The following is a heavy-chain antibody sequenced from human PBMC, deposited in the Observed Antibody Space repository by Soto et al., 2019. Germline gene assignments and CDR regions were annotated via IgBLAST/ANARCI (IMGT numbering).Heavy chain of an antibody. CDR2: VSAAGGTT. Sequence: QVQLVESGGGVAPPGTSLRLSCAASGFTFSDHGMHWVRQAPGKGLEWVAVVSAAGGTTYYADSVKGRLTLSRDNSRNTLSLQMNSLTSVDTAVYYCTREGTGRLRYAFDVWGQGTVVTVSS. CDR1: GFTFSDHG. D-gene: IGHD2-8*02. J-gene: IGHJ3*01. V-gene: IGHV3-30*03. CDR3: TREGTGRLRYAFDV.